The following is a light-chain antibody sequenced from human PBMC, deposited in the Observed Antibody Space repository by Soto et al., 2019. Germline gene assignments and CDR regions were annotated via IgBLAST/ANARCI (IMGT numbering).Light chain of an antibody. V-gene: IGKV3-20*01. CDR1: QSISTSY. J-gene: IGKJ4*01. CDR3: QQYGTSPTLT. Sequence: EIILTQSPGTLSLSPGDRATLSCRASQSISTSYLAWYQQKPGQAPRLLIYGASYRATDIPDKFSGSGSGTDFTLTISRLEPEDFAVYYCQQYGTSPTLTFGGGTKVEIK. CDR2: GAS.